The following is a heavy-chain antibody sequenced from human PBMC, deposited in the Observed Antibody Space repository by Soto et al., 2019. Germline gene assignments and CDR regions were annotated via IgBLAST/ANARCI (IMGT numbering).Heavy chain of an antibody. J-gene: IGHJ5*02. CDR1: GGSISSSSYL. CDR2: IFYSGTT. Sequence: SETLSLTCTVSGGSISSSSYLWVWIRQPPGKGLEWIGYIFYSGTTYYNPSLKSRVTISVDTSKNQFSLKLSSVTAADPAVYYGGRGVDPWGRGTRVTVSS. CDR3: GRGVDP. V-gene: IGHV4-31*03.